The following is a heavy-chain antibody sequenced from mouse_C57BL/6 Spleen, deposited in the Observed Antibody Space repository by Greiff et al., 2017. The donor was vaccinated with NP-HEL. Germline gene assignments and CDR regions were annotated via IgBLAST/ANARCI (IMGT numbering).Heavy chain of an antibody. Sequence: QVQLQQSGPELVKPGASVKISCKASGYSFTSYYIHWVKQRPGQGLEWIGWIYPGSGNTKYNEKFKGKATLTADTSSSTAYMQLSSLTSEDSAVYYCAREAYDGSAWFAYWGQGTLVTVSA. V-gene: IGHV1-66*01. CDR2: IYPGSGNT. J-gene: IGHJ3*01. CDR3: AREAYDGSAWFAY. CDR1: GYSFTSYY. D-gene: IGHD2-3*01.